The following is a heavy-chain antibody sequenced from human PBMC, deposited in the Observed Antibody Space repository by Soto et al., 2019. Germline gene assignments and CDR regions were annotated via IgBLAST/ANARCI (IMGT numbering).Heavy chain of an antibody. J-gene: IGHJ4*02. Sequence: QVHLVQSGAEVKEPGASVKVSCKASDFTFTNYGISWVRQAPGQGLEWMGWISVYSGNTNYTQKFQGRVTMTTDTSTSTAYMELRSLRSDDTAVYYCARSFGPGSGYHFDYWGQGTLVTVSS. V-gene: IGHV1-18*01. D-gene: IGHD5-12*01. CDR2: ISVYSGNT. CDR1: DFTFTNYG. CDR3: ARSFGPGSGYHFDY.